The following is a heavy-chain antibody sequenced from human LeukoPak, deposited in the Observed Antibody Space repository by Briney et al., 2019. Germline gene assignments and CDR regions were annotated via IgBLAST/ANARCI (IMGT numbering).Heavy chain of an antibody. J-gene: IGHJ1*01. CDR2: VYYSGTI. D-gene: IGHD2-21*02. CDR1: GGAIDNYY. V-gene: IGHV4-59*08. Sequence: SETLSLTCTVSGGAIDNYYWSWIRQPPGKGLEWIAYVYYSGTINYNPSLESRVTISVDTSKNQFSLRLTSVAAADTAVYYCARHGTAAGPFQPWGQGTLVTVSS. CDR3: ARHGTAAGPFQP.